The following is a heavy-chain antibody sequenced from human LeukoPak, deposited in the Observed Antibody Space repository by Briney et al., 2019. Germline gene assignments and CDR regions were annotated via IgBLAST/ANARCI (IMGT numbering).Heavy chain of an antibody. V-gene: IGHV3-23*01. Sequence: GGSLRLSCAAPGFTFSSYWMSWVRQAPGKGLEWVSAISGSGGSTYYADSVKGRFTISRDNSKNTLYLQMNSLRAEDTAVYYCAKAIVATIRGAFDYWGQGTLVTVSS. CDR3: AKAIVATIRGAFDY. CDR2: ISGSGGST. J-gene: IGHJ4*02. CDR1: GFTFSSYW. D-gene: IGHD5-12*01.